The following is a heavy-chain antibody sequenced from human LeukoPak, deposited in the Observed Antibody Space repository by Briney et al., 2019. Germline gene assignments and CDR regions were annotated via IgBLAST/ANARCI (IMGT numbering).Heavy chain of an antibody. V-gene: IGHV3-23*01. Sequence: GGSLRLSCAASGFTFRCNAMTWVRQAPGKGLEWVSTITGSAESAYYADSVKGRFSISRDNSKNTLHLQLKSLRAEDTAVYYCAKDESSGYYYLDSWGQGTLVTASS. D-gene: IGHD3-22*01. CDR2: ITGSAESA. CDR1: GFTFRCNA. J-gene: IGHJ5*01. CDR3: AKDESSGYYYLDS.